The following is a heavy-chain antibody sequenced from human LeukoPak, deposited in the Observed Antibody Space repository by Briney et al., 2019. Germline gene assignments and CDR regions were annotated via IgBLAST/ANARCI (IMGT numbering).Heavy chain of an antibody. CDR3: TVVAATDYYYYYGMDV. J-gene: IGHJ6*02. Sequence: GGSLRLSCAASGFTFSGSAMHWVRQASGKGLEWVGRIRSKANSYATAYAASVKGRFTISRDDSKNTAYLQMNSLKTEDTAVYYCTVVAATDYYYYYGMDVWGQGTTVTVS. D-gene: IGHD2-15*01. V-gene: IGHV3-73*01. CDR1: GFTFSGSA. CDR2: IRSKANSYAT.